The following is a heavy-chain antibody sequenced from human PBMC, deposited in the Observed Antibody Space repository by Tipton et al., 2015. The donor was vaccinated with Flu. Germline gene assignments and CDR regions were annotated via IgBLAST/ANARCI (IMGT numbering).Heavy chain of an antibody. J-gene: IGHJ2*01. CDR2: IYYSGST. Sequence: TLSLTCTVSGGSISSYYWSWIRQPPGKGLEWIGYIYYSGSTNYNPSLKSRVTISVDTSKNQFSLKLSSVTAADTAVYYCARGIPVAREAWWYFDLWGRGTLVTVSS. D-gene: IGHD6-19*01. V-gene: IGHV4-59*01. CDR3: ARGIPVAREAWWYFDL. CDR1: GGSISSYY.